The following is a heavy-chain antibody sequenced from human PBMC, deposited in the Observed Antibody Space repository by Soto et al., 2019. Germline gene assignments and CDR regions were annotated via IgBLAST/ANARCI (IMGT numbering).Heavy chain of an antibody. CDR2: INAGNGNT. CDR1: GYTFTSYA. CDR3: ARDDSGFSGSHYIDYFNY. D-gene: IGHD1-26*01. V-gene: IGHV1-3*01. J-gene: IGHJ4*02. Sequence: ASVKVSCKASGYTFTSYAMHWVRQAPGQRLEWMGWINAGNGNTKYSQKFQGRVTITRDTSAGTVYMQLSSLTSEDTAVYYCARDDSGFSGSHYIDYFNYWGQGALVTVPQ.